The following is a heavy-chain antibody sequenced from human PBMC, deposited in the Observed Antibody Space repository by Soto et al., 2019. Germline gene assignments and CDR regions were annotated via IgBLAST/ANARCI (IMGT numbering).Heavy chain of an antibody. Sequence: PXGSLRLSCASSVFTVSTNYMSCGRHSPGKCLEWASVIYIGGNTYYADSVKGRFAISRDDSMNTVYLQMNSLRVEDTAMYYCSSGGQTYGTDGFDIWGRGSTVTLSS. D-gene: IGHD5-18*01. J-gene: IGHJ6*01. CDR3: SSGGQTYGTDGFDI. CDR1: VFTVSTNY. CDR2: IYIGGNT. V-gene: IGHV3-53*01.